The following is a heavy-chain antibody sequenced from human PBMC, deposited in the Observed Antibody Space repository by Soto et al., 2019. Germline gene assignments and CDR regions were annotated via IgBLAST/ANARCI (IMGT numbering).Heavy chain of an antibody. CDR2: INHSGST. J-gene: IGHJ5*02. CDR3: VSGTSFYDVLADYYVDRWFDP. D-gene: IGHD3-9*01. V-gene: IGHV4-34*01. Sequence: SETLSLTCAVYGGSFSGYYWSWIRQPPGKGLEWIGEINHSGSTNYNPSLKSRVTISVDTSKNQFSLKLSSVTAADTAVYYCVSGTSFYDVLADYYVDRWFDPWGQGTLVTVYS. CDR1: GGSFSGYY.